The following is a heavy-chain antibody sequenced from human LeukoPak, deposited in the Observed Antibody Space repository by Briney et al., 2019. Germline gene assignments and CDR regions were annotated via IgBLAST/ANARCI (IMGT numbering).Heavy chain of an antibody. D-gene: IGHD3/OR15-3a*01. CDR2: INPSGGST. V-gene: IGHV1-46*01. Sequence: ASVKVSCKASGYTFTSYYMHWVRQAPGQGLEWMGIINPSGGSTSYAQKFQGRVTMTRDTSTSTVYLELSSLRSEDTAVYNCARSGVLDSTPGAFDIWGQGTMVTVSS. CDR1: GYTFTSYY. J-gene: IGHJ3*02. CDR3: ARSGVLDSTPGAFDI.